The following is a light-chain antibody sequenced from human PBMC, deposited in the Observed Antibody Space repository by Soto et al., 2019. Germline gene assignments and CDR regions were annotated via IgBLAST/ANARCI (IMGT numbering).Light chain of an antibody. Sequence: DIPMTQSPSSLSASVGDRVTITCQASQDIYKYLNWYQQKPGKAPKLLIYDASNLETGVPSRFSGSGSRTDFTFTISSLQPEDIATYYCQQYDKVPWTFGQGTKVEIK. J-gene: IGKJ1*01. CDR2: DAS. CDR3: QQYDKVPWT. V-gene: IGKV1-33*01. CDR1: QDIYKY.